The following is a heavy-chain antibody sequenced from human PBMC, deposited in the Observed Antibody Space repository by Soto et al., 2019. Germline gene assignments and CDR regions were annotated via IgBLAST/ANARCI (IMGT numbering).Heavy chain of an antibody. J-gene: IGHJ5*02. V-gene: IGHV3-23*01. D-gene: IGHD3-10*01. CDR3: ANPPTPLGFGGLSPTINWFDP. Sequence: PGGSLRLSCAASGFTFSSYAMSWVRQAPGKGLEWVSAISGSGGSTYYADSVKGRFTISRDNSKNTLYLQMNSLRAEDTAVYYCANPPTPLGFGGLSPTINWFDPWGQGTLVTVSS. CDR1: GFTFSSYA. CDR2: ISGSGGST.